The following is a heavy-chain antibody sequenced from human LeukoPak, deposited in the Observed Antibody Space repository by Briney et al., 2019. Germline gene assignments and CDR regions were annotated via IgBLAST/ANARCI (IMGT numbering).Heavy chain of an antibody. V-gene: IGHV3-30*04. CDR3: AREVTVVMNEGWYFQH. J-gene: IGHJ1*01. CDR2: ISYDGSNK. Sequence: PGGSLRLSCAASGFTFSSYTMHWVRQAPGKGLEWVAVISYDGSNKYFADSVKGRFTISRDNSKNTLYLQMNSLRAEDTAVYYCAREVTVVMNEGWYFQHWGQGTLVTVSS. CDR1: GFTFSSYT. D-gene: IGHD3-22*01.